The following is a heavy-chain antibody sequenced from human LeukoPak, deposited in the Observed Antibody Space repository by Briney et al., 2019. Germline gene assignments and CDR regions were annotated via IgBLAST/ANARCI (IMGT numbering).Heavy chain of an antibody. Sequence: SETLSLTCTVSGAXISNYYWTWIRPPPGKGLEWIGYIYYSGSTNYNPSLKSRVTMSVDTSKNQFSLKVTSVTAADTAVYYCARGPPGGRFDPWGQGTLVTVSS. J-gene: IGHJ5*02. CDR2: IYYSGST. D-gene: IGHD3-10*01. CDR3: ARGPPGGRFDP. CDR1: GAXISNYY. V-gene: IGHV4-59*01.